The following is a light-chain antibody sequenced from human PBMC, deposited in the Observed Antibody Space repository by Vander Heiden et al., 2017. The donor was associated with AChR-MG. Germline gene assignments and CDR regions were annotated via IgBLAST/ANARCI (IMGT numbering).Light chain of an antibody. CDR2: DAS. CDR1: QSVSSY. Sequence: EIVLTQSPAPPSLSPGERATLPRRASQSVSSYLAWYQQKPGQAPRLLIYDASSRATGIPARFSGSGSGTDFTLTISSLEPEDFAVYYCQQRSNWPITFGQGTRLEIK. CDR3: QQRSNWPIT. J-gene: IGKJ5*01. V-gene: IGKV3-11*01.